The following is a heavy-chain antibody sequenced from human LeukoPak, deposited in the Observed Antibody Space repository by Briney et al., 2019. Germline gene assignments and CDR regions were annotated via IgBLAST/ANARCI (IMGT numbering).Heavy chain of an antibody. V-gene: IGHV3-48*03. Sequence: PGGSLRLSCAASGFTFSSFQMTWVRQAPGKGLEWVSYIGGSDSGIYYADSVKGRFTISRDNAKNSLYLQMNSLRAEDTAVYYCAKRPSDYGDYVSYFDYWGQGTLVTVSS. J-gene: IGHJ4*02. CDR1: GFTFSSFQ. D-gene: IGHD4-17*01. CDR2: IGGSDSGI. CDR3: AKRPSDYGDYVSYFDY.